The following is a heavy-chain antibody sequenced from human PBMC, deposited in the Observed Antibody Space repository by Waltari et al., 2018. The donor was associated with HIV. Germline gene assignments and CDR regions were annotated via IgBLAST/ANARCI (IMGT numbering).Heavy chain of an antibody. D-gene: IGHD2-15*01. CDR3: ALYCSGGNCFFDY. CDR1: GYTFTDYY. J-gene: IGHJ4*02. Sequence: QEQLVQSGAEVKKPGASVKVSCKASGYTFTDYYMHWVRQAPGQGLEWMGRINPKSGGTKYAQKFQGRVTMTRDTSISTAYMELSSLRSDDTAVYYCALYCSGGNCFFDYWGQGTLVTVSS. CDR2: INPKSGGT. V-gene: IGHV1-2*02.